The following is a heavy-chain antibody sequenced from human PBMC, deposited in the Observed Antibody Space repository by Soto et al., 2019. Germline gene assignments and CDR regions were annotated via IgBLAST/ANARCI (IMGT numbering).Heavy chain of an antibody. Sequence: PSETLSLTCTVSGGSIRSYYWSWIRQPPGKGLEWIGYIYYSGSTNYNPSLKSRVTISVDTSKNQFSLKLSSVTAADTAVYYCARRYGDAVDYWGKGTLVTVSS. V-gene: IGHV4-59*01. CDR2: IYYSGST. CDR3: ARRYGDAVDY. CDR1: GGSIRSYY. J-gene: IGHJ4*02. D-gene: IGHD4-17*01.